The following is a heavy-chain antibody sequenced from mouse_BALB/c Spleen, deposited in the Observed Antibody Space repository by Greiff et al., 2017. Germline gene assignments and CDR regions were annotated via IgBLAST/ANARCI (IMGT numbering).Heavy chain of an antibody. Sequence: QVQLQQSGAELVRPGTSVKVSCKASGYAFTNYLIEWVKQRPGQGLEWIGVINPGSGGTNYNEKFKGKATLTADKSSSTAYMQLSSLTSDDSAVYFCARNYRYEILGAMDYWGQGTSVTVSS. CDR1: GYAFTNYL. J-gene: IGHJ4*01. D-gene: IGHD2-14*01. V-gene: IGHV1-54*01. CDR2: INPGSGGT. CDR3: ARNYRYEILGAMDY.